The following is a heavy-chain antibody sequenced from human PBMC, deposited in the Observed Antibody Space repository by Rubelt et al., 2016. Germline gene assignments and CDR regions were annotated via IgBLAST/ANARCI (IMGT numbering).Heavy chain of an antibody. Sequence: QVQLVQSGAEVKKPGASVKVSCKASGYTFTSYGISWVRQAPGQGLEWMGWISVDNGHTNYAQGRQGRVTMTTDTSTSTAYMELRSLRSDDTAVYYCAREWEGDWFDPWGQGTLVAVSS. V-gene: IGHV1-18*01. CDR2: ISVDNGHT. J-gene: IGHJ5*02. CDR1: GYTFTSYG. D-gene: IGHD1-26*01. CDR3: AREWEGDWFDP.